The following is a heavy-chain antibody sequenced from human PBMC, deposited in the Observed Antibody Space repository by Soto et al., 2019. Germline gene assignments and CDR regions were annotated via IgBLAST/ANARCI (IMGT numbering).Heavy chain of an antibody. D-gene: IGHD3-3*01. CDR3: ARVRVYDFWSGYYADGSDDGRWFDP. J-gene: IGHJ5*02. CDR1: GGSISSSNW. Sequence: KSSETLSLTCAVSGGSISSSNWWSWVRQPPGKGLEWIGEIYHSGSTNYNPSLKSRVTISVDKSKNQFSLKLSSVTAADTAVYYCARVRVYDFWSGYYADGSDDGRWFDPWSQGTLVTVSS. CDR2: IYHSGST. V-gene: IGHV4-4*02.